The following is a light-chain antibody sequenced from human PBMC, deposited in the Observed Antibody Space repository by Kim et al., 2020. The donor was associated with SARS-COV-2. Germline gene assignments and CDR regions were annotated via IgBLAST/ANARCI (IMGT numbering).Light chain of an antibody. CDR2: WAS. V-gene: IGKV4-1*01. Sequence: ATINCKSSQSVLYSSNNKNYLAWYQQKPGQPPKLLIYWASTRESGVPDRFSGSGSGTDFTLTINSLQAEDVAVYYCQQYYSTPITFGQGTRLEIK. CDR3: QQYYSTPIT. CDR1: QSVLYSSNNKNY. J-gene: IGKJ5*01.